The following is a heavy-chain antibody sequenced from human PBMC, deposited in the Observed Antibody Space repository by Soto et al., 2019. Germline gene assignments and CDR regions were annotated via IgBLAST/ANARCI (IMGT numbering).Heavy chain of an antibody. CDR2: ISGSGGST. CDR3: AKDPAAMVTHYYRLDV. V-gene: IGHV3-23*01. Sequence: GGSLRLSCAASGFTFSSYAMSWVRQAPGKGLEWVSAISGSGGSTYYADSVKGRFTISRDNSKNTLYLQMNSLRAEDTAVYYCAKDPAAMVTHYYRLDVWGQGTTVTVSS. CDR1: GFTFSSYA. J-gene: IGHJ6*02. D-gene: IGHD5-18*01.